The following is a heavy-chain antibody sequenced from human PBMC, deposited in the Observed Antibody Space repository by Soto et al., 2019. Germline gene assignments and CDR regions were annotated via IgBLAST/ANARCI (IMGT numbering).Heavy chain of an antibody. CDR2: INAGNGNT. V-gene: IGHV1-3*01. CDR1: GYTFTSYA. J-gene: IGHJ6*02. Sequence: ASVKVSCKASGYTFTSYAMHWVRQAPGQRLEWMGWINAGNGNTKYSQKFQGRVTITRDTSASTAYMELSSLRSEDTAVYYCARRNEYQLLRGSGLDVWGQGTTVTVSS. D-gene: IGHD2-2*01. CDR3: ARRNEYQLLRGSGLDV.